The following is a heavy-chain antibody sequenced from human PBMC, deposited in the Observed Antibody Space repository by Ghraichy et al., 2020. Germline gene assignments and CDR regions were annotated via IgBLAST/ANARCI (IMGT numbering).Heavy chain of an antibody. CDR1: GGSMRSGGSS. Sequence: SETLSLTCTVSGGSMRSGGSSWSWIRQAPGKGLEWIGFLYHDGTTYYNPSLQRRVTISADRANNQFFLKLTSLTAADTAVYHCARVPPQSFCGGHCYGLFDDWGQGTLVTVSP. J-gene: IGHJ4*02. D-gene: IGHD2-21*01. CDR3: ARVPPQSFCGGHCYGLFDD. V-gene: IGHV4-30-2*01. CDR2: LYHDGTT.